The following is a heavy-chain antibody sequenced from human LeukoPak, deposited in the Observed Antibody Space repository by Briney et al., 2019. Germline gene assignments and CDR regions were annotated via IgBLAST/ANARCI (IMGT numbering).Heavy chain of an antibody. CDR3: ARGHYGMDV. CDR2: INQDESEK. CDR1: GFTFSNSW. Sequence: PGGSLRISCAASGFTFSNSWMSWVRQAPGKRLEWVANINQDESEKYYLDSVKGRFTISRDNAKNSLYLQMNSLRADDTAVYYCARGHYGMDVWGQGTTVTVSS. J-gene: IGHJ6*02. V-gene: IGHV3-7*01.